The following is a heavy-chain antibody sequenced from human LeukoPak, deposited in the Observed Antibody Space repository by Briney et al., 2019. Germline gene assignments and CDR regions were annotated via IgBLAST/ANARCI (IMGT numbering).Heavy chain of an antibody. CDR2: IRYDGSNK. Sequence: GGSLRLSCAASGFTFSSYGMHWVRQAPGKGPEWVAFIRYDGSNKYYADSVKGRFTISRDNSKNTLYLQMNSLRAEDTAVYYCAKDLFYGDYVGFWGQGTLVTVSS. V-gene: IGHV3-30*02. D-gene: IGHD4-17*01. CDR1: GFTFSSYG. J-gene: IGHJ4*02. CDR3: AKDLFYGDYVGF.